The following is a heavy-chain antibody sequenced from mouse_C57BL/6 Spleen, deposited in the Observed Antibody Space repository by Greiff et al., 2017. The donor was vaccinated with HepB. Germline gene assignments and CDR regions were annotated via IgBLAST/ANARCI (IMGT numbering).Heavy chain of an antibody. Sequence: SGAELVRPGASVTLSCKASGYTFTDYEMHWVKQTPVHGLEWIGAIDPETGGTAYNQKFKGKAILTADKSSSTAYMELRSLTSEDSAVYYCTKVHYGSSYDAMDYWGQGTSVTVSS. CDR3: TKVHYGSSYDAMDY. D-gene: IGHD1-1*01. CDR1: GYTFTDYE. CDR2: IDPETGGT. V-gene: IGHV1-15*01. J-gene: IGHJ4*01.